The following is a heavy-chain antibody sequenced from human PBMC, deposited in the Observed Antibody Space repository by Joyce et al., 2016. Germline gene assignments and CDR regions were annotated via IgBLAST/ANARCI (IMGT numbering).Heavy chain of an antibody. J-gene: IGHJ5*02. V-gene: IGHV4-31*03. CDR1: GGSINNDAYY. CDR3: ARGSGNTEVDL. D-gene: IGHD5-18*01. Sequence: QAQLQESGPGLVKPSQTLSLTCTVSGGSINNDAYYWSGIRQHADKGLDCVGYLYSSGNTFYRPSLNSRVTISLGRAKNQFSLKLISVTAADAAVYYCARGSGNTEVDLWGQGTLVTVSS. CDR2: LYSSGNT.